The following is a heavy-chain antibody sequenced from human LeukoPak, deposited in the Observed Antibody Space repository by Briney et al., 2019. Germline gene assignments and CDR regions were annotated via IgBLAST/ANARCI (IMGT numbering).Heavy chain of an antibody. CDR3: AREGRWLQLLSAAGYYYGMDV. CDR2: IWYDGSNK. V-gene: IGHV3-33*01. J-gene: IGHJ6*02. D-gene: IGHD5-24*01. CDR1: GFTFSSYG. Sequence: PGRSLRLSCAASGFTFSSYGMHWVRQAPGKGLEWEAVIWYDGSNKYYADSVKGRFTISRDNSKNTLYLQMNSLRAEDTAVYYCAREGRWLQLLSAAGYYYGMDVWGQGTTVTVSS.